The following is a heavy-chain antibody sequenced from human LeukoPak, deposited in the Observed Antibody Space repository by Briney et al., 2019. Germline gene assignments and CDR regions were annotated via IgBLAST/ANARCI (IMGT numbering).Heavy chain of an antibody. J-gene: IGHJ6*02. Sequence: QPGGSLRLSCAASGFTFSSYEMNWVRQAPGKGLEWFSYISSSGITIYYADSVKGRFTISRDNAKNSLYLQMNSLRAEDTAVYYCARDQLSYYYDTLPFFYYGMDVWGQGTTVTVSS. CDR3: ARDQLSYYYDTLPFFYYGMDV. CDR2: ISSSGITI. V-gene: IGHV3-48*03. D-gene: IGHD3-22*01. CDR1: GFTFSSYE.